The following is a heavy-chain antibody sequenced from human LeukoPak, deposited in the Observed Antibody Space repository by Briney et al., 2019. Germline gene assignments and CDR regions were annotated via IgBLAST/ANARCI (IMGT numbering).Heavy chain of an antibody. CDR3: ARPVPDGIHYYGMDV. CDR1: GFTFSSYW. J-gene: IGHJ6*02. CDR2: IKSDGTGT. Sequence: GGSLRLSCAASGFTFSSYWMQWVRQGPGKGLVWVSRIKSDGTGTTYADSVKGRFTISRDNAKNTLYLQMNSLRPEDTAVYYCARPVPDGIHYYGMDVWGQGTTVTVSS. V-gene: IGHV3-74*01. D-gene: IGHD2-2*01.